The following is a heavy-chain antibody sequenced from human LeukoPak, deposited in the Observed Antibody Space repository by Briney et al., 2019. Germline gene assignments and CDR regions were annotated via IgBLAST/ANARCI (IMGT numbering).Heavy chain of an antibody. V-gene: IGHV1-8*03. CDR1: GYTFINYH. CDR3: ARTTSFTASGYDY. Sequence: ASVTVSCKPSGYTFINYHINWVRQATGQGLAWMGWMNPYSGDRGYAQEFQGRVSITSDTSISTAYMDLSSLRSDDTAVYFCARTTSFTASGYDYWGQGTLVTVSS. CDR2: MNPYSGDR. J-gene: IGHJ4*02. D-gene: IGHD6-25*01.